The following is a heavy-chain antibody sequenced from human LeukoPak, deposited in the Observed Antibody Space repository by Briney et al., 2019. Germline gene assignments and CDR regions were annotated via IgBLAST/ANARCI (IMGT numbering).Heavy chain of an antibody. CDR3: ARGRSTSPGDY. CDR2: IYHSGST. CDR1: GYSIRSGYY. D-gene: IGHD2-2*01. J-gene: IGHJ4*02. V-gene: IGHV4-38-2*01. Sequence: PSETLSLTCAVSGYSIRSGYYWGWIRQPPGKGLEWIGSIYHSGSTYYNPSLKSRVTISVDTSKNQFSLKLSSVTAADTAVYYCARGRSTSPGDYWGQGTLVTVSS.